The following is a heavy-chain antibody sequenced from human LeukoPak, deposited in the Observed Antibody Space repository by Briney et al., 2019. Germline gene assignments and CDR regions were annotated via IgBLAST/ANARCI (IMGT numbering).Heavy chain of an antibody. J-gene: IGHJ4*02. D-gene: IGHD6-19*01. CDR3: VRAGYSSGWYRFDY. V-gene: IGHV3-13*01. CDR2: IGPTGES. CDR1: GFTFINYD. Sequence: GGSLRLSCVASGFTFINYDMHWVRQATGKGLEWVSSIGPTGESYYPGSVKGRLTISRENARNSLHLQMNSLKVEDTAVYYCVRAGYSSGWYRFDYWRQGILVTVSS.